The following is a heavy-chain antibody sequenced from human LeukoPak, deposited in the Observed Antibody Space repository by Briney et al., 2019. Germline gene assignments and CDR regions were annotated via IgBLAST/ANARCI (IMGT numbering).Heavy chain of an antibody. CDR2: IDTSGNT. D-gene: IGHD6-13*01. J-gene: IGHJ2*01. CDR3: ARVSSSWYQDWYFDL. CDR1: GGSISSYY. Sequence: SETLSLTCTVSGGSISSYYWSWIRQPAGKGLGWIGRIDTSGNTNYKPSLKSRVTMSVDTSKNQFSLKLSSVTAADTAVYYCARVSSSWYQDWYFDLWGRGTLVTVSS. V-gene: IGHV4-4*07.